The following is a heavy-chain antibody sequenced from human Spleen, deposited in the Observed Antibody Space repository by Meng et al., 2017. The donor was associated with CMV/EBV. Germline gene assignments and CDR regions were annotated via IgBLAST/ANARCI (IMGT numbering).Heavy chain of an antibody. D-gene: IGHD2-2*01. J-gene: IGHJ5*02. CDR3: ARDPAGAGGLFDP. V-gene: IGHV1-69*13. CDR2: IIPIFGTA. CDR1: GYTFTSYG. Sequence: QVRVVQSGPGVKKPGASVTVSCKASGYTFTSYGISWVRQAPGQGLEWMGGIIPIFGTANYAQKFQGRVTITADESTSTAYMELSSLRSEDTAVYYCARDPAGAGGLFDPWGQGTLVTVSS.